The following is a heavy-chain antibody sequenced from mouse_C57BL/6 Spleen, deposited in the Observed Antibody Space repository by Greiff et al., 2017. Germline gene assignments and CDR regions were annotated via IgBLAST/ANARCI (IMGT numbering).Heavy chain of an antibody. J-gene: IGHJ4*01. V-gene: IGHV1-82*01. Sequence: QVQLQQSGPELVKPGASVKISCKASGYAFSSPWMNWVKQRPGQGLEWIGRIYPGDGNTNYNGKFKGKATLTADKSSSTAYMQLSSLTSEDSAVYFCARAGDYAYYAMDYWGQGTSVTVSS. CDR2: IYPGDGNT. CDR1: GYAFSSPW. CDR3: ARAGDYAYYAMDY. D-gene: IGHD2-4*01.